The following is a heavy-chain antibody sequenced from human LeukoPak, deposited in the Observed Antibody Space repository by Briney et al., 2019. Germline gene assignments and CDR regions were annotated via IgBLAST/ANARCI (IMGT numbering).Heavy chain of an antibody. CDR1: GYTFTSYG. D-gene: IGHD3-10*01. CDR3: ARLPSRSGSYKSEYFQH. Sequence: ASVKVSCKASGYTFTSYGISWVRQAPGQGLEWMGWISAYNGNTNYAQKLQGRVTMTTDTSTSTAYLQWSSLKASDTAMYYCARLPSRSGSYKSEYFQHWGQGTLVTVSS. CDR2: ISAYNGNT. V-gene: IGHV1-18*01. J-gene: IGHJ1*01.